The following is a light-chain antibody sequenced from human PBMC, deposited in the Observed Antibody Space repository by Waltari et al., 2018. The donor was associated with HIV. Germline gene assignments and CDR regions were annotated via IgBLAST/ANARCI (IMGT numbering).Light chain of an antibody. CDR1: NSNIGSNS. Sequence: QSAVTQPPSVSAAPGQSVTISCSGSNSNIGSNSVSWYQYVPGAAPKFRVYGYVGLRSALRGRFSGSKSGTSATLGISGLQAGDEGDYYCGAWDNRLGSWVFGGGTKLTVL. CDR3: GAWDNRLGSWV. V-gene: IGLV1-51*01. J-gene: IGLJ3*02. CDR2: GYV.